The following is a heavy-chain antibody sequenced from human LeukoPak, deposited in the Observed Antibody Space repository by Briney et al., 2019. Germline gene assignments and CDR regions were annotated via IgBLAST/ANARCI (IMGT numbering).Heavy chain of an antibody. CDR1: GFTFSSYS. D-gene: IGHD2-2*01. CDR2: ISSSSSTI. J-gene: IGHJ4*02. V-gene: IGHV3-48*01. CDR3: ARGFVVVPAANGY. Sequence: GGSLRLSCAASGFTFSSYSMNWVRQATGKGGEWVSYISSSSSTIYYADSVKGRFTISRDNDQNSLYLQMNSLRAEDTAVYYCARGFVVVPAANGYWGQGTLVTVSS.